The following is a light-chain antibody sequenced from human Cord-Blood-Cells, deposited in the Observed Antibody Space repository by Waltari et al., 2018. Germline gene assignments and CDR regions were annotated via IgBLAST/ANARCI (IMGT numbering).Light chain of an antibody. J-gene: IGKJ1*01. CDR2: WAS. CDR1: QSVLYSSNNKNH. Sequence: DIVMTQSPDSLAVSLGGRATINCKSSQSVLYSSNNKNHLAWYQQKPGQPPKLLIYWASTRESGVPDRFSGSGSGTDFTLTISSLQAEDVAVYYCQQYYSTPPTFGQGTKVEIK. V-gene: IGKV4-1*01. CDR3: QQYYSTPPT.